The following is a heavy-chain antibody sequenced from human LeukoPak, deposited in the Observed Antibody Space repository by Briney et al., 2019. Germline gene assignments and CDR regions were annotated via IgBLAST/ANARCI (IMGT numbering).Heavy chain of an antibody. CDR1: GGAFSSYA. V-gene: IGHV1-69*01. Sequence: SVKVSCKASGGAFSSYAISWVRQAPGQGLEWMGGIIPIFGTADYAQKFQGRVTITADESTSTAYMELSSLRSEDTAVYYCARDMVRLPYYYYYMDVWGKGTTVTVSS. D-gene: IGHD3-10*01. J-gene: IGHJ6*03. CDR3: ARDMVRLPYYYYYMDV. CDR2: IIPIFGTA.